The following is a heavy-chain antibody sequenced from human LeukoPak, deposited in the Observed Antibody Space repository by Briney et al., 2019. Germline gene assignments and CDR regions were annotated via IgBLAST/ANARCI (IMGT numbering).Heavy chain of an antibody. D-gene: IGHD6-19*01. CDR1: GFTLKNAW. Sequence: GGSLRLSCVASGFTLKNAWMSWVRQAPGKGLEWVGRIRSKTDGGTTDYTAPVKGRFTISRDDSKNTLYLQMNSLKTEDTAVYYCTTGTEQQWLSLDYWGQGTLVTVSS. J-gene: IGHJ4*02. V-gene: IGHV3-15*01. CDR3: TTGTEQQWLSLDY. CDR2: IRSKTDGGTT.